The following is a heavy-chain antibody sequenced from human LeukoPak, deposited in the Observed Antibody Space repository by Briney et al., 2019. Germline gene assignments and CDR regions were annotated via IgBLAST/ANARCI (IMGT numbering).Heavy chain of an antibody. J-gene: IGHJ4*02. CDR2: ISYSGGT. Sequence: SETLSLSCTVSGGSISSYYWSWIRQPPGEGLGWVGYISYSGGTNYNPHLKRRVTISVDTSKNQFSLKLNSVTAADTAVYYCARGEPYYYGSGNLVDYFDYWGQGTLVTVSS. V-gene: IGHV4-59*01. D-gene: IGHD3-10*01. CDR3: ARGEPYYYGSGNLVDYFDY. CDR1: GGSISSYY.